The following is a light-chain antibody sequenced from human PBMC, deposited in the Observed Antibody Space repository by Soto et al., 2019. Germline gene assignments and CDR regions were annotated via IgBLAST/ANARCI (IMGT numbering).Light chain of an antibody. CDR3: QQYNIFPLT. Sequence: DVQMTQSPSTLSASIGDRVTLTCRASETIRNWLAWFQQRPGKPPKLLIYKSSRLESGVPARFSGSGFGTDFTLTISSLQPEDFATYYCQQYNIFPLTFGQGTKVDIK. V-gene: IGKV1-5*03. CDR1: ETIRNW. CDR2: KSS. J-gene: IGKJ1*01.